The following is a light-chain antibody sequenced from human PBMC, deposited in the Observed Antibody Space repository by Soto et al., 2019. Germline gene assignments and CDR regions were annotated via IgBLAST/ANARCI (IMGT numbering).Light chain of an antibody. J-gene: IGLJ2*01. V-gene: IGLV1-40*01. Sequence: QSVLTQPPSVSGAPGQRVTISCTGSSSNTGAGYDVHWYQHLPGTAPKLLIHTNVNRLSGVPDRFSGSKSDTSASLAITGLLAEDEADYYCQSYDSSLSAVVFGGGTQLTVL. CDR2: TNV. CDR1: SSNTGAGYD. CDR3: QSYDSSLSAVV.